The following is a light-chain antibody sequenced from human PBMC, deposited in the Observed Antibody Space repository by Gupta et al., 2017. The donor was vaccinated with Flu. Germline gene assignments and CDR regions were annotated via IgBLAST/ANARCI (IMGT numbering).Light chain of an antibody. CDR1: QSISRW. CDR2: KAS. V-gene: IGKV1-5*03. Sequence: DIQMTQSPSTLSASVGDRVTITCRASQSISRWLAWYQQKPGKAPKLLIYKASNSYSGVPSRFSGSGYGKEFTLTSSSRQADDFANYYCQQDNTEGTFGQGTKVEIK. CDR3: QQDNTEGT. J-gene: IGKJ1*01.